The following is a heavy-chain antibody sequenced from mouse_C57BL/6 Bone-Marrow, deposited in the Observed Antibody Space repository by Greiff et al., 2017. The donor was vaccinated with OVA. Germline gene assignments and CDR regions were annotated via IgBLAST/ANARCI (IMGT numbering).Heavy chain of an antibody. CDR3: ARLRCGGSSYYFDY. J-gene: IGHJ2*01. CDR2: IYPRSGNT. Sequence: QVQLQQSGAELARPGASVKLSCKASGYTFTSYGISWVKQRTGQGLEWIGEIYPRSGNTYYNEKFKGKATLTADKSSSTAYMELRSLTSEDSAVYFCARLRCGGSSYYFDYWGQGTTLTVSS. V-gene: IGHV1-81*01. CDR1: GYTFTSYG. D-gene: IGHD1-1*01.